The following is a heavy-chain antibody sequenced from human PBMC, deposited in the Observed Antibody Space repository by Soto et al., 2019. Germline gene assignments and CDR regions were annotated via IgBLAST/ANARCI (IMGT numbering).Heavy chain of an antibody. CDR3: AVEYSSSKIDY. V-gene: IGHV1-69*13. J-gene: IGHJ4*02. Sequence: GASVKVSCKASGGTFSSYAISWVRQAPGQGLEWMGGIIPIFGTANYAQKFHGRVTITADESTSTAYMELSSLRSEDTAVYYCAVEYSSSKIDYWGQGTLVTVSS. CDR2: IIPIFGTA. CDR1: GGTFSSYA. D-gene: IGHD6-6*01.